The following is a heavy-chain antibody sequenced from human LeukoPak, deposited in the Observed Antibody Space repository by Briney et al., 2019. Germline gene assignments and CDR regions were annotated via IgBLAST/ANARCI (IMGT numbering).Heavy chain of an antibody. Sequence: SQTLSLTCAISGDSVSNNSAAWNWIRQSPSRDLEWLGRTYYRSKWYNDYAVSVKSRITINPDTSKNQFSLQLNSVAPEDTAVYYCASKGGLGLLWFGPEYNWFDPWGQGTLVTVSS. D-gene: IGHD3-10*01. V-gene: IGHV6-1*01. CDR3: ASKGGLGLLWFGPEYNWFDP. CDR2: TYYRSKWYN. J-gene: IGHJ5*02. CDR1: GDSVSNNSAA.